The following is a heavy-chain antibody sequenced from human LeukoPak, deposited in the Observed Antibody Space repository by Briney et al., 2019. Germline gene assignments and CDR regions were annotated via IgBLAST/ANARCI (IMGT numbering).Heavy chain of an antibody. CDR2: MNPNSGNT. CDR3: ARLQPGIAVAKGINGMDV. V-gene: IGHV1-8*01. J-gene: IGHJ6*02. CDR1: GYTFTSYD. Sequence: ASVKVSCKASGYTFTSYDIHWVRQATGQGLEWMGWMNPNSGNTGYAQKFQGRVTMTRNTSISTAYMELSSLRSEDTAVYYCARLQPGIAVAKGINGMDVWGQGTTVTVSS. D-gene: IGHD6-19*01.